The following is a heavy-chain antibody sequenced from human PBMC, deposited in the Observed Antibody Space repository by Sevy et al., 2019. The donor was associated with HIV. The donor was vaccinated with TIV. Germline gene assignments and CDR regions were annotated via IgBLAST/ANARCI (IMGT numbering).Heavy chain of an antibody. Sequence: SETLSLTWAISGGSISGHYWGWIRQPPGKGLEWIAYIYDSGSSNYNPSLSGRVTISVDTSKNQFSLRLSSVTAADTAVYYCARGGALTYYDTTGFQNYFDSWGPGTLVTVSS. CDR3: ARGGALTYYDTTGFQNYFDS. V-gene: IGHV4-59*11. J-gene: IGHJ4*02. CDR1: GGSISGHY. D-gene: IGHD3-22*01. CDR2: IYDSGSS.